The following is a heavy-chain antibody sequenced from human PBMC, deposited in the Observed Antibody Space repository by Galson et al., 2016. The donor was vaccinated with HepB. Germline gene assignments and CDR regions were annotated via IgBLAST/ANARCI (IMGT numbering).Heavy chain of an antibody. CDR3: ATIWSPNDGYNYYYGMDA. D-gene: IGHD5-24*01. V-gene: IGHV1-24*01. J-gene: IGHJ6*02. CDR2: FDPEDGET. CDR1: GNTLTELS. Sequence: SVKVSCKVSGNTLTELSMHWVRQAPGKGLEWMGGFDPEDGETIYAQKFEGRVTMTEDTSTDTAYLELRSLRSEDTAVYHCATIWSPNDGYNYYYGMDAWGQGTTVTVSS.